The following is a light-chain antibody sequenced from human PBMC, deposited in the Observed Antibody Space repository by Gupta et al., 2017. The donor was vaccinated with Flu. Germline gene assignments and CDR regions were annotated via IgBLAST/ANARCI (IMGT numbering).Light chain of an antibody. CDR2: KAS. CDR3: QHYKKYPLI. V-gene: IGKV1-5*03. Sequence: DIKVTQSPGFLSASVGDAVTITCRASQNIDRWLAWFQQKPGEVPNLVIYKASNLTSGVPASFSGSGSGTDFTLSISSLQPADFATYYCQHYKKYPLIFGQGTKLDI. J-gene: IGKJ2*01. CDR1: QNIDRW.